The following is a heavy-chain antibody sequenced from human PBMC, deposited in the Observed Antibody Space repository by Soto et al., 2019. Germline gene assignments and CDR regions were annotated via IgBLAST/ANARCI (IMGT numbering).Heavy chain of an antibody. J-gene: IGHJ4*02. Sequence: QVQLQQWGAGLLKPSETLSLTCAVYGGSFSGYYWNWIRQPPGKGLEWIGEINHSGSTNYNPSLKSRVTISVDTSKNQFSLKLRSVTAADTAVYYCARGWGRIFDYLGQGTLVTVSS. CDR1: GGSFSGYY. CDR3: ARGWGRIFDY. D-gene: IGHD7-27*01. V-gene: IGHV4-34*01. CDR2: INHSGST.